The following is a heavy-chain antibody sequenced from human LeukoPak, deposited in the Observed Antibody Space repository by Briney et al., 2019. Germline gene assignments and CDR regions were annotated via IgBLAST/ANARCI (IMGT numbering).Heavy chain of an antibody. Sequence: SETLSLTCTVSGGSISSSSYYWGWIRQPPGKGLEWIGSIYYSGSTYCNPSLKSRVTISVDTPKNQFSLKLSSVTAADTAVYYCARASSYGFFVIDYWGQGTLVTVSS. D-gene: IGHD5-18*01. CDR1: GGSISSSSYY. J-gene: IGHJ4*02. V-gene: IGHV4-39*01. CDR2: IYYSGST. CDR3: ARASSYGFFVIDY.